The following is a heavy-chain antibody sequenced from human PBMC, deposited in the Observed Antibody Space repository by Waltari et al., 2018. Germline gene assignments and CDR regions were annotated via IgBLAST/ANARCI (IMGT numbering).Heavy chain of an antibody. CDR2: IKQDGSEK. D-gene: IGHD4-17*01. CDR3: VTGLTTVTAKDYFDH. V-gene: IGHV3-7*01. Sequence: EVQLVESGGGSVQPGGSLRLSCAASGLPFSNFWMTWVRQAPGKGLEWVANIKQDGSEKNYVDSVEGRFSISRDNAQNSLYLQMNSLRAEDTAIYYCVTGLTTVTAKDYFDHWGQGALVTVSS. CDR1: GLPFSNFW. J-gene: IGHJ4*02.